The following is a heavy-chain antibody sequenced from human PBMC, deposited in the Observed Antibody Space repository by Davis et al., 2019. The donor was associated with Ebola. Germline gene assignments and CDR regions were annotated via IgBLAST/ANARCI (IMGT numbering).Heavy chain of an antibody. Sequence: GESLKISCAASGFTFSSYSMNWVRQAPGKGLEWVSSISSSSSYIYYADSVKGRFTISRDNAKNSLYLQMNSLRAEDTAVYYCASYLIAAAGTFDYWGQGTLVTVSS. D-gene: IGHD6-13*01. J-gene: IGHJ4*02. CDR1: GFTFSSYS. V-gene: IGHV3-21*01. CDR3: ASYLIAAAGTFDY. CDR2: ISSSSSYI.